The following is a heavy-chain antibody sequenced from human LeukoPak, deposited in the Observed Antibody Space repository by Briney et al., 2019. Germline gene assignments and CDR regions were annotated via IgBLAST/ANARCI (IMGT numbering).Heavy chain of an antibody. D-gene: IGHD3-10*01. CDR2: INDIGNT. CDR1: VGSFSGYH. Sequence: PSETLSLTCAVYVGSFSGYHWSWIRQPPGKGLEWIGEINDIGNTNCKSSLWSRVTISADRSKNQFSLKLSSVTAADTGMYYCARQGQISAFDIWGRGNLVIVSS. CDR3: ARQGQISAFDI. V-gene: IGHV4-34*01. J-gene: IGHJ4*02.